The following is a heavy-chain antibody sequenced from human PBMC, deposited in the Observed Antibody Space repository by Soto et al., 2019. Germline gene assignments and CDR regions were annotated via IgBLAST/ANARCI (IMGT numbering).Heavy chain of an antibody. CDR3: TRDGTITFGGVLVPNWFDP. CDR1: GFTFINAW. CDR2: IKSKTAGGTT. V-gene: IGHV3-15*01. Sequence: LRLSCAASGFTFINAWMSWVRQAPVNGLEWVGRIKSKTAGGTTDYAAPVKGRFTISRDDSKNTLYLQMNSLKTEDTAVYYCTRDGTITFGGVLVPNWFDPWGQGTLVTVSS. D-gene: IGHD3-16*02. J-gene: IGHJ5*02.